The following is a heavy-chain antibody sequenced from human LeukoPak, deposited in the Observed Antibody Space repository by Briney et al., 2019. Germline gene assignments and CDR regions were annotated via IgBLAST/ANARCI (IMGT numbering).Heavy chain of an antibody. CDR2: ISSSGGST. Sequence: PGGSLRLSCAASGFTFSSYAMSWVRQAPGKGLEWVSAISSSGGSTYYADSVKGRFAISRDNSKNTLYLQMNSLRAEDTAVYYCAKTTVSGSPLYYFDYWGQGTLVTVSS. CDR3: AKTTVSGSPLYYFDY. J-gene: IGHJ4*02. V-gene: IGHV3-23*01. CDR1: GFTFSSYA. D-gene: IGHD3-10*01.